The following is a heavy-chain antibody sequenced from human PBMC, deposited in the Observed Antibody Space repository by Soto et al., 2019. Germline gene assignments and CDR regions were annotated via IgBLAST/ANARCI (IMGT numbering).Heavy chain of an antibody. CDR3: ARGEQYSGRIFDY. V-gene: IGHV6-1*01. Sequence: SQTLSLTCAITGGSVSRNRSGWSWVRQSPSRGLEWLGRTYYRSKWYYEYAVSVRGRITINPDTSKNQYSLQLNSVTPEDTAVYFCARGEQYSGRIFDYWGQGTLVTVSS. CDR2: TYYRSKWYY. J-gene: IGHJ4*01. D-gene: IGHD1-26*01. CDR1: GGSVSRNRSG.